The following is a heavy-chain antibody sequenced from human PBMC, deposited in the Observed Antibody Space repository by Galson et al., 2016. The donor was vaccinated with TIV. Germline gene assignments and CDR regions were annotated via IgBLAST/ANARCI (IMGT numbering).Heavy chain of an antibody. CDR3: ARESLGGFDCSIDY. D-gene: IGHD2-21*02. Sequence: SLRLSCATSGFTFSDFEMDWVRQTPGKGLEWLAWINSRASDRTTYYADSAKGRFTISRDNAKNSVYLQMNSLRDEDTGIYYYARESLGGFDCSIDYWDQGILVTVSS. CDR1: GFTFSDFE. J-gene: IGHJ4*02. V-gene: IGHV3-48*03. CDR2: INSRASDRTT.